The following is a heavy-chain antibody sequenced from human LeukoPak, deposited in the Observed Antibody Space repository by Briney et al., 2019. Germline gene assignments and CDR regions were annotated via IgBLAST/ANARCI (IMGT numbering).Heavy chain of an antibody. V-gene: IGHV3-23*01. D-gene: IGHD1-26*01. CDR3: AKGGVVGAFDY. CDR2: ISGSGDST. CDR1: GFTFSNYA. Sequence: GGSLRLSCAASGFTFSNYAMSWVRQAPGKGLEWVSAISGSGDSTYYADSVKGRFTISRDNSKNTLFLQMNSLRAEDTAVYYCAKGGVVGAFDYWGQGTLVTVSS. J-gene: IGHJ4*02.